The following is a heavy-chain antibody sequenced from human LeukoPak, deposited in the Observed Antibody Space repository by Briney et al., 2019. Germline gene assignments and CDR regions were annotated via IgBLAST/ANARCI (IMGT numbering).Heavy chain of an antibody. D-gene: IGHD2-21*01. CDR1: GFSFTSYW. J-gene: IGHJ4*02. CDR2: IDPSDSYT. Sequence: GESLKISCKGSGFSFTSYWISWVRQMPGKGLEWMGRIDPSDSYTTYSPSFQGHVTISADKSISTAYLQWSSLKASDTAMYYCARHRVARGAVGDWDYWGQGTLVTVSS. CDR3: ARHRVARGAVGDWDY. V-gene: IGHV5-10-1*01.